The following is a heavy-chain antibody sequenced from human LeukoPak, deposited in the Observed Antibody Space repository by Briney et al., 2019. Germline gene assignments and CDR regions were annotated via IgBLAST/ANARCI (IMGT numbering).Heavy chain of an antibody. CDR3: AKGHGDYKGNYFDY. CDR1: GFIFSSYG. Sequence: GGSLRLSCAASGFIFSSYGMTWVRQAPGKGLEWVSGISGSGDRANYANSLKGRFTISRDNSKRMLYLQMDSLRAEDTAVYYCAKGHGDYKGNYFDYWGQGTLVTVSS. CDR2: ISGSGDRA. V-gene: IGHV3-23*01. J-gene: IGHJ4*02. D-gene: IGHD4-17*01.